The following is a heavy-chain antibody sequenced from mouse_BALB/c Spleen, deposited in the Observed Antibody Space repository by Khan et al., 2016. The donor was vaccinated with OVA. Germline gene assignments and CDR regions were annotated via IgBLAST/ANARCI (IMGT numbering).Heavy chain of an antibody. V-gene: IGHV1-69*02. CDR2: VYPSDSYP. CDR1: GYTFTNYW. J-gene: IGHJ3*01. Sequence: QVRLQQPGAELVRPGASVKLSCKASGYTFTNYWINWVKQRPGQGLEWIGNVYPSDSYPNYNQKFKDKATLTVDKSSSTAYMQLSSPTSDDSAVYYCTREGVDGAACAYGGQGTLVTVSA. CDR3: TREGVDGAACAY. D-gene: IGHD2-3*01.